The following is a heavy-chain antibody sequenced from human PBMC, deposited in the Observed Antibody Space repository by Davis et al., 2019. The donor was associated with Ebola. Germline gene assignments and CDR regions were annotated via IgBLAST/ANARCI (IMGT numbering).Heavy chain of an antibody. Sequence: GESLKISCAASGFTFSDYYMSWIRQAPGKGLEWVSYISSSSSYTNYADSVKGRFTISRDNAKNSLYLQMNSLRAEDTAVYYCAKDRGQWEPGLDYWGQGTLVTVSS. CDR2: ISSSSSYT. J-gene: IGHJ4*02. CDR3: AKDRGQWEPGLDY. D-gene: IGHD1-26*01. CDR1: GFTFSDYY. V-gene: IGHV3-11*06.